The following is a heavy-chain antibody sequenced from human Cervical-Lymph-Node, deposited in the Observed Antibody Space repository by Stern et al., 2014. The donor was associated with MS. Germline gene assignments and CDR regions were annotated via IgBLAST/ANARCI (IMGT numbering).Heavy chain of an antibody. CDR3: ASAHPATRRGYKGMNV. CDR2: IIPVFGTP. CDR1: GGTFRNFA. V-gene: IGHV1-69*01. Sequence: VQLVESGSVVRKPGSSVNVSCKASGGTFRNFAVNWVRQAHGQGLEWVGGIIPVFGTPTYAQKFQGRVTIISDESTSTVYVELSSLTTEDTAIYFCASAHPATRRGYKGMNVWGQGTTIAVSS. D-gene: IGHD2-2*01. J-gene: IGHJ6*02.